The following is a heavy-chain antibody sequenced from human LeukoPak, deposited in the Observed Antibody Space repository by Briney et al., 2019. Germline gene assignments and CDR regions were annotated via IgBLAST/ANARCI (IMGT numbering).Heavy chain of an antibody. CDR2: ISSSSSTI. CDR3: ARGPYSHILTGYYDY. Sequence: GSLRLSCAASGFTFSSYNMNWVRQAPGKGLEGVSYISSSSSTIYYADSVKGRFTISRDNAKNSLYLQMNNLRAEDTAVYYCARGPYSHILTGYYDYWGQGTLVTVSS. V-gene: IGHV3-48*01. CDR1: GFTFSSYN. J-gene: IGHJ4*02. D-gene: IGHD3-9*01.